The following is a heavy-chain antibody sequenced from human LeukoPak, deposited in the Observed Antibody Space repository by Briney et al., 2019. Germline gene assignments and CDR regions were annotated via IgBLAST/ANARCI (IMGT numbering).Heavy chain of an antibody. CDR1: GLPIADFA. D-gene: IGHD2-15*01. CDR2: ISYDGNNK. J-gene: IGHJ3*01. V-gene: IGHV3-30-3*01. CDR3: ARDGFHCSGGSCYSAAFDV. Sequence: GGSLRLSCVASGLPIADFAMHWVRQAPGKGLEWVAIISYDGNNKYFAGSVKGRFTISRDNSKNTLYLQMNSLRAEDTAVYYCARDGFHCSGGSCYSAAFDVWGQGTMVTVSS.